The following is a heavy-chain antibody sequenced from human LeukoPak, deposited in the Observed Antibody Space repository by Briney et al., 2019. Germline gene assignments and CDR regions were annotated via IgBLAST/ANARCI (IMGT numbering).Heavy chain of an antibody. D-gene: IGHD4-17*01. V-gene: IGHV1-2*02. J-gene: IGHJ4*02. Sequence: ASVKVSCKASGYTFTGYFIQWVRQAPGQGLEWMGWINPNSADTNYAQNFQGRVTMTRDTSITTAYMEVSSLRSDDTAVYYCARGQGDYDSDYWGQGTLVTVSS. CDR2: INPNSADT. CDR3: ARGQGDYDSDY. CDR1: GYTFTGYF.